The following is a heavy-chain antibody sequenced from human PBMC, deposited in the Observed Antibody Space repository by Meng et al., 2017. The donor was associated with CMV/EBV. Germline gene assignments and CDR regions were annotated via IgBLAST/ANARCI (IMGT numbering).Heavy chain of an antibody. Sequence: ASVKVSCKASGYTFTGYSMHWVRQAPGQGLEWMGWINPNSGDTNYAQKFQGRVTMTRDTSISTAYMELSRLRSDDTAVYYCAREEGPVVILGEYYFDYWGQGTLVTVSS. D-gene: IGHD2-21*01. CDR1: GYTFTGYS. V-gene: IGHV1-2*02. CDR3: AREEGPVVILGEYYFDY. CDR2: INPNSGDT. J-gene: IGHJ4*02.